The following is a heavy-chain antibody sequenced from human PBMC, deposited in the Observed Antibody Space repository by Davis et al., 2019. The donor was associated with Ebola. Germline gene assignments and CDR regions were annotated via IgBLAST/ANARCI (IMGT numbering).Heavy chain of an antibody. V-gene: IGHV4-4*07. J-gene: IGHJ2*01. CDR2: IYTSGST. Sequence: PSETLSLTCTVSGGSISSYYWSWIRQPAGKGLEWIGRIYTSGSTNYNPSLKSRVTMSVDTSKNQFSLKLSSVTAADMAVYYCARTHYDFWSGYSVWYFDLWGRGTLVTVSS. CDR1: GGSISSYY. D-gene: IGHD3-3*01. CDR3: ARTHYDFWSGYSVWYFDL.